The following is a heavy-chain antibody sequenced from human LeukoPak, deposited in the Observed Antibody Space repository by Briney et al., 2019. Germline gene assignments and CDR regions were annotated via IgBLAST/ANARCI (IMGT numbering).Heavy chain of an antibody. CDR1: GGPISSYY. D-gene: IGHD2-15*01. Sequence: KPSETLSLTCTVSGGPISSYYWSWIRQPPGKGLEWIGYIYYSGSTNYNPSLKSRVTISVDTSKNQFSLKLSSVTAADTAVYYCARSVVVVAADYYYYGMDVWGQGTTVTVSS. CDR3: ARSVVVVAADYYYYGMDV. CDR2: IYYSGST. V-gene: IGHV4-59*08. J-gene: IGHJ6*02.